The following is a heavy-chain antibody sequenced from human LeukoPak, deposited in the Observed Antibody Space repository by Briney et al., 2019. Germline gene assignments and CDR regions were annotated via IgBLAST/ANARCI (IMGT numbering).Heavy chain of an antibody. D-gene: IGHD3-10*01. CDR1: GFTVSSNY. V-gene: IGHV3-15*01. J-gene: IGHJ3*02. Sequence: GGSLRLSCASSGFTVSSNYMSWVRQAPGKGLEWVGRIKSKTDGGTTDYAAPVKGRFTISRDDSKNTLYLQMNSLKTEDTAVYYCTTEGFWDPGAFDIWGQGTMVTVSS. CDR3: TTEGFWDPGAFDI. CDR2: IKSKTDGGTT.